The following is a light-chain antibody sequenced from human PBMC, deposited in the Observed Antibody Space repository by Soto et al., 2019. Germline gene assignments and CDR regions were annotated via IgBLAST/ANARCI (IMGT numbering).Light chain of an antibody. J-gene: IGLJ3*02. CDR2: SNN. Sequence: QAVLPQPPSASGTPGQRVTISCSGSSSNIGSNTVNWYQQLPGTAPKLLIYSNNQRPSGVPERFSGYKSGTSASLAISGLQSEDEADYYCAAWDDSLNWVFGGGTKLTVL. CDR3: AAWDDSLNWV. CDR1: SSNIGSNT. V-gene: IGLV1-44*01.